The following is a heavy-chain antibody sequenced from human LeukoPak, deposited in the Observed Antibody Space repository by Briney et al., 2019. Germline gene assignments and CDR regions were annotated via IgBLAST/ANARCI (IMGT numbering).Heavy chain of an antibody. Sequence: GESLRLSCAASGFTFSSYSMNWVRQAPGKGLEWVSSISSSSSYIYYADSVKGRFTIYRDNAKNSLYLQMNSLRAEDTAVYYCARVYCSSTSCYFFDYWGQGTLVTVSS. CDR2: ISSSSSYI. V-gene: IGHV3-21*01. D-gene: IGHD2-2*01. CDR3: ARVYCSSTSCYFFDY. CDR1: GFTFSSYS. J-gene: IGHJ4*02.